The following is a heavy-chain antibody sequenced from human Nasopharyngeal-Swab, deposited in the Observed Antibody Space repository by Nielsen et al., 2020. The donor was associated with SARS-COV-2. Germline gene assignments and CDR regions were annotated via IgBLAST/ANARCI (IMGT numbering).Heavy chain of an antibody. CDR1: GFTFSSYW. CDR3: ARYCNTTSCPRGFDY. V-gene: IGHV3-7*01. Sequence: GGSLRLSCAASGFTFSSYWMSWVRQAPGKGLEWVAHIKQSGSGQYYVDSVKGRFTISRDNAKNSLSLQMNSLRAEDTAVYYCARYCNTTSCPRGFDYWGQGTLVTVSS. CDR2: IKQSGSGQ. J-gene: IGHJ4*02. D-gene: IGHD2-2*01.